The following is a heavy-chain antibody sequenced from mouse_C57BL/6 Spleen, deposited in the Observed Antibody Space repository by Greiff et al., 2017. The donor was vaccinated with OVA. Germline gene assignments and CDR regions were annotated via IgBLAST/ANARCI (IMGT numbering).Heavy chain of an antibody. Sequence: EVKLMESGAELVKPGASVKLSCTASGFNIKDYYMHWVKQRTEQGLEWIGRIDPEAGETKYAPKFQGKATITVDTSSNTAYLQLSSLTAEDTAVYYCASWAWFADWGQGTLVTVSA. CDR3: ASWAWFAD. CDR1: GFNIKDYY. J-gene: IGHJ3*01. CDR2: IDPEAGET. D-gene: IGHD4-1*01. V-gene: IGHV14-2*01.